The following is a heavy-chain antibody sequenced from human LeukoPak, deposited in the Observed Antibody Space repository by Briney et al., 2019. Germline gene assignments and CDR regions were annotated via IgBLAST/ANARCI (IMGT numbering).Heavy chain of an antibody. J-gene: IGHJ4*02. CDR1: GYTFTGYY. CDR2: INPNSGGT. V-gene: IGHV1-2*02. Sequence: ASVKVSCKASGYTFTGYYMHWVRQAPGQGLEWMGWINPNSGGTNYAQKFRGRVTMTRDTSISTAYMELSRLRSDDTAVYYCAREWKGGKQQLVYFDYWGQGTLVTVSS. D-gene: IGHD6-13*01. CDR3: AREWKGGKQQLVYFDY.